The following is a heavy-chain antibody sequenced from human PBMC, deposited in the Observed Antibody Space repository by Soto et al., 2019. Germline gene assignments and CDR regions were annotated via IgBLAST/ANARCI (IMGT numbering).Heavy chain of an antibody. CDR3: ARDLRFNGYYCDSSGPFDY. V-gene: IGHV3-30-3*01. J-gene: IGHJ4*02. Sequence: PGGSLRLSCAASGFTFSSYAMHWVRQAPGQGLEWVAVISYDGSNKYYADSVKGRFTISRDNSKNTLYLQMNSLRAEDTAVYYCARDLRFNGYYCDSSGPFDYWGQGT. CDR2: ISYDGSNK. CDR1: GFTFSSYA. D-gene: IGHD3-22*01.